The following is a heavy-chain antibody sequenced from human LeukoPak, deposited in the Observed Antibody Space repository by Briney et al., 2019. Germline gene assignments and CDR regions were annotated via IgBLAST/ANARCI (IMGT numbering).Heavy chain of an antibody. V-gene: IGHV4-30-4*08. CDR3: ARSPKWAAAARDWFDP. J-gene: IGHJ5*02. CDR2: IYYSGST. CDR1: GGSISSGDYY. D-gene: IGHD6-13*01. Sequence: SQPLSLTCTVSGGSISSGDYYWSWIRPPPGKGLEWIGYIYYSGSTYYNPSLKSRVTISVDTSKNQFSLKLSSVTAADTAVYYCARSPKWAAAARDWFDPWGQGTLVTVSS.